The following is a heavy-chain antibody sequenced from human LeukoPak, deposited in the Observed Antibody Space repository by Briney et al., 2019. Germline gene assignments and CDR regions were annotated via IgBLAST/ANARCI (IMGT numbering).Heavy chain of an antibody. CDR3: ARAAVAPVSFDY. D-gene: IGHD6-19*01. J-gene: IGHJ4*02. CDR2: IYYSGST. V-gene: IGHV4-59*11. Sequence: SETLSLTCTVSGGSISSHYWSWIRQPPGKGLEWIGYIYYSGSTNYNPSLKSRVTISVDTSKNQFSLKLSSVTAADTAVYYCARAAVAPVSFDYWGQGTLVTVSS. CDR1: GGSISSHY.